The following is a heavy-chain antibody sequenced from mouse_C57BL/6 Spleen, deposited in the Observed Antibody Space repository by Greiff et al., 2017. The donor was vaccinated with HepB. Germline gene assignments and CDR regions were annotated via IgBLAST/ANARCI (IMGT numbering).Heavy chain of an antibody. D-gene: IGHD1-1*01. CDR2: IYPRSGNT. V-gene: IGHV1-81*01. CDR3: ARFPDYYGSSYLAY. CDR1: GYTFTSYG. J-gene: IGHJ3*01. Sequence: QVQLKESGAELARPGASVKLSCKASGYTFTSYGISWVKQRTGQGLEWIGEIYPRSGNTYYNEKFKGKATLTADKSSSTAYMELRSLTSEDSAVYFCARFPDYYGSSYLAYWGQGTLVTVSA.